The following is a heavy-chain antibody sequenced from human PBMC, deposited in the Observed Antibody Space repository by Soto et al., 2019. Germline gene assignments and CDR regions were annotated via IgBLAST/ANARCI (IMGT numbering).Heavy chain of an antibody. Sequence: PSETVSLTCTVSGGSISSYYWSWIRQPPGKGLEWFGYIYYSGSTNYNPSLKSRVTTSVDTSKNQFSLKLSSVTAADTAVYYCARGGYSSGWYAGGLLVYAFDIWGQGTMVTVSS. CDR1: GGSISSYY. V-gene: IGHV4-59*01. D-gene: IGHD6-19*01. CDR2: IYYSGST. J-gene: IGHJ3*02. CDR3: ARGGYSSGWYAGGLLVYAFDI.